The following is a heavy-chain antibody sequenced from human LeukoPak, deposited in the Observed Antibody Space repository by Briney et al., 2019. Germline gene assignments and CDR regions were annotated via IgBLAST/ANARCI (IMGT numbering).Heavy chain of an antibody. V-gene: IGHV3-7*01. CDR3: ASASPGGDY. Sequence: GGSLRLSCAASGFTFSRFWMSWVRQAPGKGLEWVANIKQDGSEKYYVDSVKGRFTISRDNAKNSLHLQMNSLRAEDTAMYYCASASPGGDYWGQGNLVTVSS. CDR2: IKQDGSEK. D-gene: IGHD2-15*01. CDR1: GFTFSRFW. J-gene: IGHJ4*02.